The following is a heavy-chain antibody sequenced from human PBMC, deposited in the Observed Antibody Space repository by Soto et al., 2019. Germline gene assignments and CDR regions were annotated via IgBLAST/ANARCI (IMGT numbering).Heavy chain of an antibody. J-gene: IGHJ4*02. CDR1: GFTFSSYS. CDR2: ISSSSSYI. D-gene: IGHD1-26*01. V-gene: IGHV3-21*01. CDR3: ARDAPATYGY. Sequence: EVQLVESGGGLVKPGGSLRLSCAASGFTFSSYSMNWVRQAPGKGLEWVSSISSSSSYIYYADSVKGRFTISRDNAKKSLYLKMNSLADEDTAVYYCARDAPATYGYWGQGTLVTVSS.